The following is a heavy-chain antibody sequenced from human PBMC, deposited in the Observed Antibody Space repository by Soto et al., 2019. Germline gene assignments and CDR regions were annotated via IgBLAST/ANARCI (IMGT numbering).Heavy chain of an antibody. CDR3: ARKVAYAWDY. D-gene: IGHD2-8*02. J-gene: IGHJ4*02. CDR2: INHSGST. V-gene: IGHV4-34*01. Sequence: PSETLSLTCAVYGGSFSGYYWSWIRQPPGKGLEWIGEINHSGSTNYNPSLKSRVTISVDTSKNQLSLKLSSVTAADTAVYYCARKVAYAWDYWGQGTLVTVSS. CDR1: GGSFSGYY.